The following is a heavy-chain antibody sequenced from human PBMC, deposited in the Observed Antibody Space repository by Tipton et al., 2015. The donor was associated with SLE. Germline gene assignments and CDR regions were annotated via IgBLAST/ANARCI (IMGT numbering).Heavy chain of an antibody. V-gene: IGHV4-4*07. CDR2: ICCVGST. D-gene: IGHD2-2*01. Sequence: TLSLTCTVSGGSITNYYWGWVRQPAGKGLEWLGRICCVGSTKYNPSLDSRVSLSVDASKDQFSLKLSSVTAADTAVYYCVVCSPSSCSYFDYWGQGRLVTVSS. CDR1: GGSITNYY. CDR3: VVCSPSSCSYFDY. J-gene: IGHJ4*02.